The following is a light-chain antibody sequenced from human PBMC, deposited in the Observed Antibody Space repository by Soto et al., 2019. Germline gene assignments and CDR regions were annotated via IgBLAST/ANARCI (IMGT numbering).Light chain of an antibody. V-gene: IGKV3-11*01. Sequence: EIEMTQSPATLSLAPGERVTLSCRASESVTNYLAWYQQKPGQAPRLLVYDVSNRATGTPARFSGGGSGTDFTLTISNLEPEDFAVYYCQQRSDWPWTFGQGTKVDI. J-gene: IGKJ1*01. CDR2: DVS. CDR1: ESVTNY. CDR3: QQRSDWPWT.